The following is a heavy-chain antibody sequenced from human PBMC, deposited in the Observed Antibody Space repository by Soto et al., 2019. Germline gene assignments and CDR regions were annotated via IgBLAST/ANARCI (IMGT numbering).Heavy chain of an antibody. CDR3: ARDTLPTDFGLGWDV. CDR1: KFIFSDYY. CDR2: ISNGGTTI. Sequence: GGSLRLSCAASKFIFSDYYMSWIRQAPGKGLEWVSYISNGGTTIYYADSVKGRFTISRDNAKKSLYLQMNSLRAEDTAVYYCARDTLPTDFGLGWDVWGQGTTVTVSS. J-gene: IGHJ6*02. V-gene: IGHV3-11*01. D-gene: IGHD4-17*01.